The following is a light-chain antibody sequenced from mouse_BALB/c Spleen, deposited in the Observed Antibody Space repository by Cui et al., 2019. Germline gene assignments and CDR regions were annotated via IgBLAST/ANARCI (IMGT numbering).Light chain of an antibody. CDR2: AAT. J-gene: IGKJ2*01. V-gene: IGKV12-98*01. Sequence: IQMTSSSASHSASLGRRVTIPCLASQSIGAWLAWYQQKPGKSPKLLIYAATSLADGVPSRFSGSGSGTKFSFKISSLQAEDFASYYCQQLYGTPYTFGGGTKLEIK. CDR1: QSIGAW. CDR3: QQLYGTPYT.